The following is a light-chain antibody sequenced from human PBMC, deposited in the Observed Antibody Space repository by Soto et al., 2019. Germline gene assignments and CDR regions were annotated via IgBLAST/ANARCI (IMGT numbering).Light chain of an antibody. V-gene: IGKV3-20*01. Sequence: EIVMTQSPATLSVSPVSRATLSCTASDHVPSSSLAWYQQKPGQGPRLLIYGASSRATGTPDRFSGSGSGTDFTLTINRLEPEDFALYYCQQYGSSPPTFGQGTKVDIK. CDR2: GAS. J-gene: IGKJ1*01. CDR3: QQYGSSPPT. CDR1: DHVPSSS.